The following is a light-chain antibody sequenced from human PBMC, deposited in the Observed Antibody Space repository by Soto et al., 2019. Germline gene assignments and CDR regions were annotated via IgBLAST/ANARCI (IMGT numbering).Light chain of an antibody. CDR1: SSDFGGYNY. V-gene: IGLV2-11*01. CDR3: CSYAVTDVL. Sequence: QSALTQPRSVSGSPGQSVTISCTGTSSDFGGYNYVSWYQQHPGKAPKLMIYVVNKRPSGVPDRFSGSKSGNTASLTISGLQAEDEADYYCCSYAVTDVLFGGGTKVTVL. CDR2: VVN. J-gene: IGLJ2*01.